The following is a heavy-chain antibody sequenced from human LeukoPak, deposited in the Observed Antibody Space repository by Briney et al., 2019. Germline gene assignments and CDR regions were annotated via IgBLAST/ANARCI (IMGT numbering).Heavy chain of an antibody. D-gene: IGHD4-17*01. CDR2: IIPIFGTA. J-gene: IGHJ4*02. CDR1: GGTFSSYA. V-gene: IGHV1-69*13. Sequence: GASVKVSCKASGGTFSSYAISWVRQAPGQGLEWMGGIIPIFGTANYAQKFQGRVTITADESTSTAYMELSSLRSEDTAVYYCARDGLLGGIDYGDYLGNYFDYWGQGTLVTVSS. CDR3: ARDGLLGGIDYGDYLGNYFDY.